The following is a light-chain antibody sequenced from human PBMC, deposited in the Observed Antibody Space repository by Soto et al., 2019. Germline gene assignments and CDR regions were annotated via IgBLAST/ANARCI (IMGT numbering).Light chain of an antibody. V-gene: IGKV3-20*01. CDR3: QQYGSSPRT. J-gene: IGKJ1*01. Sequence: EIVLTQSPGTLSLSPGEIATLSCRASQSVSSRYLGWYQQKPGQAPRLLIYGASSRATGIPDRFSGSGSGTDFTLTISRLEPEDVAVYYCQQYGSSPRTFGQGTKVEIK. CDR2: GAS. CDR1: QSVSSRY.